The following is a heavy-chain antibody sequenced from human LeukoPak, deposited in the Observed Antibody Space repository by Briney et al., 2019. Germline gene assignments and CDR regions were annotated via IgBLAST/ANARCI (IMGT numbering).Heavy chain of an antibody. J-gene: IGHJ4*02. Sequence: SETLSLTCAVYGGSFSGYYWSWIRQPPGKGLEWIGYIFDSETTNYNPSLKSRVTISVDTSKNQFSLQLTSVTAADTAVYYCAREGGGMVRGFPLDSWGQGTLVTVSS. V-gene: IGHV4-59*01. CDR3: AREGGGMVRGFPLDS. CDR2: IFDSETT. CDR1: GGSFSGYY. D-gene: IGHD3-10*01.